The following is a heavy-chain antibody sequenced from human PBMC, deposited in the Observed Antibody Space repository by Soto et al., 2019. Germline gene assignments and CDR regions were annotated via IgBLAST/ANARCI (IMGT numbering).Heavy chain of an antibody. D-gene: IGHD1-26*01. V-gene: IGHV3-11*01. CDR3: ASYSGSYLKFDY. CDR2: ISSSGSTI. Sequence: PGGSLRLSCAASGFTFSDYYMSWIRQAPGKGLEWVSYISSSGSTIYYADSVKGRFTISRDNSKNTLYLQMNSLRAEDTAVYYCASYSGSYLKFDYWGQGTLVTVSS. CDR1: GFTFSDYY. J-gene: IGHJ4*02.